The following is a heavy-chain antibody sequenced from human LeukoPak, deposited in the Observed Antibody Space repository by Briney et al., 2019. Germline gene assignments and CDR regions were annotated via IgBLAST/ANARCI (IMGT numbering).Heavy chain of an antibody. CDR2: ISYDGSNK. CDR3: AREPPKSIYDILTGYHKTEYYYYGMDV. J-gene: IGHJ6*02. V-gene: IGHV3-30*04. Sequence: PGRSLRLSCAASGFTFSSYAMHWVRQAPGKGLEWVAVISYDGSNKYYADSVKGRFTISRDNSKNTLYLQMNSLRAEDTAVYYCAREPPKSIYDILTGYHKTEYYYYGMDVWGQGTTVTVSS. D-gene: IGHD3-9*01. CDR1: GFTFSSYA.